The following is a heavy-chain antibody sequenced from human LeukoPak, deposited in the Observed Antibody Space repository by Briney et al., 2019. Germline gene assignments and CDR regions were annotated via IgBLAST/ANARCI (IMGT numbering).Heavy chain of an antibody. CDR1: GGSFSGYY. V-gene: IGHV4-34*01. J-gene: IGHJ5*02. Sequence: PAETLSLTCAVSGGSFSGYYWTWIRQPPGKGLEWIGEINHSGRTNYNPSLKSRVIMSVDTSKNQFSLKLSSVTAADTAVYYCARPLGYCSDSRCPQSWFDPWGQGTLVTVSS. CDR2: INHSGRT. CDR3: ARPLGYCSDSRCPQSWFDP. D-gene: IGHD2-15*01.